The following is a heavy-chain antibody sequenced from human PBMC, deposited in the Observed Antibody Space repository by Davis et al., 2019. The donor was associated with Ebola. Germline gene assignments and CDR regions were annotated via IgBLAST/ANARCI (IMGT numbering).Heavy chain of an antibody. CDR1: GGSFSGYY. V-gene: IGHV4-34*01. Sequence: MPSETLSLTCAVYGGSFSGYYWSWIRQPPGKGLEWIGEINHSGSTNYNPSLKSRVTISVDTSKNQFSLKLSSVTAADTTVYYCARSIYGDRPDYWGQGTLVTVSS. J-gene: IGHJ4*02. D-gene: IGHD4-17*01. CDR2: INHSGST. CDR3: ARSIYGDRPDY.